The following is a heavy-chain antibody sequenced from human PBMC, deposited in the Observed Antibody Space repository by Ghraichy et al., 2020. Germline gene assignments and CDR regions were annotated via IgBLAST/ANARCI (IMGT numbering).Heavy chain of an antibody. J-gene: IGHJ4*02. V-gene: IGHV3-30*02. D-gene: IGHD3-22*01. CDR3: AKPSGVNYDGSGHYDF. CDR1: GFMFRSYG. CDR2: IRYDGSNK. Sequence: GGSLRLSCAASGFMFRSYGMHWVSQAPGKGLEWVAFIRYDGSNKNYGDSVKGRFTISRDNSKNTLYLQLNSLRAEDTAVYYCAKPSGVNYDGSGHYDFWGQGTLVTVSS.